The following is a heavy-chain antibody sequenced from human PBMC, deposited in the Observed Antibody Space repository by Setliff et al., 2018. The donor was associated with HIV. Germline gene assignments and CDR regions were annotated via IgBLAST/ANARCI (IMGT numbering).Heavy chain of an antibody. CDR3: ARTLPQYTNLFDY. CDR2: INPNSGGT. V-gene: IGHV1-2*02. J-gene: IGHJ4*02. D-gene: IGHD5-18*01. Sequence: ASVKVSCKASGYTFANYYMHWVRQAPGQGLEWMGWINPNSGGTNYAQKFQGRVTMTRDTSISTAYMELSRLRSDDTAVYYCARTLPQYTNLFDYWGQGTLVTVSS. CDR1: GYTFANYY.